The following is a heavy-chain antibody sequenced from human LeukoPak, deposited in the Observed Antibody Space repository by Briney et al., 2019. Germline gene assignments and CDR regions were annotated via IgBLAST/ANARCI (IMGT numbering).Heavy chain of an antibody. CDR2: ISGSGGST. V-gene: IGHV3-23*01. J-gene: IGHJ4*02. Sequence: QTGGSLRLSCAASGFTVSSNYMSWVRQAPGKGLEWVSVISGSGGSTYYADSVKGRFTISRDNSKNTLYLQMNSLRAEDTAVYYCAKGDGASDYWGQGTLVTVSS. D-gene: IGHD1-26*01. CDR3: AKGDGASDY. CDR1: GFTVSSNY.